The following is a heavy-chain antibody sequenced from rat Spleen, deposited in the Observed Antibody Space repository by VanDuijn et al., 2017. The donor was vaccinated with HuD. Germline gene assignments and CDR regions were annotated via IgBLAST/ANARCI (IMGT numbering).Heavy chain of an antibody. CDR1: GFTFRDYN. CDR2: ITYDGGTT. D-gene: IGHD1-1*01. J-gene: IGHJ2*01. CDR3: ARHGALQWWSY. Sequence: EVQLVESGGGLVQPGRSLNLSCAASGFTFRDYNMAWVRQAPRKGLEWVATITYDGGTTYYRDSVKGRFTISRDNAKSTLYLQMDSLRSEDTATYYCARHGALQWWSYWGQGVMVTVSS. V-gene: IGHV5-7*01.